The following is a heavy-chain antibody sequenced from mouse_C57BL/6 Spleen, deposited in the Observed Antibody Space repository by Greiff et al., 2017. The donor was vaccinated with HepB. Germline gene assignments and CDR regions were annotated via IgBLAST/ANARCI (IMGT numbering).Heavy chain of an antibody. J-gene: IGHJ4*01. CDR1: GFTFSDYG. CDR3: ASNFLYAMDY. CDR2: ISSGSSTI. V-gene: IGHV5-17*01. Sequence: EVQLQQSGGGLVKPGGSLKLSCAASGFTFSDYGMHWVRQAPEKGLEWVAYISSGSSTIYYADTVKGRFTISRDNAKNTLFLQMTSLRSEDTAMYYCASNFLYAMDYWGQGTSVTVSS.